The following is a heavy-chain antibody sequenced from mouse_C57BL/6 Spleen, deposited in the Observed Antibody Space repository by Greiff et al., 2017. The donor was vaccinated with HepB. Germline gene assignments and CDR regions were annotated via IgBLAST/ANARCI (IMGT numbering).Heavy chain of an antibody. CDR3: ARTLRYDGYYFDY. CDR1: GYTFTDYY. J-gene: IGHJ2*01. D-gene: IGHD2-12*01. CDR2: INPYNGGT. Sequence: EVQLQQSGPVLVKPGASVKMSCKASGYTFTDYYMNWVKQSHGKSLEWIGVINPYNGGTSYNQKFKGKATLTVDKSSSTAYMELNSLTSEDSAVYYCARTLRYDGYYFDYWGQGTTLTVSS. V-gene: IGHV1-19*01.